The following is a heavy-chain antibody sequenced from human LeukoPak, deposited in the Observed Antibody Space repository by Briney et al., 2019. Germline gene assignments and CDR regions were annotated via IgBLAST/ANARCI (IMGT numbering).Heavy chain of an antibody. CDR1: GFTFSDYY. J-gene: IGHJ4*02. V-gene: IGHV3-11*04. Sequence: GGSLRLXCAASGFTFSDYYMSWIRQAPGKGLEWVSYISSSGSTIYYADSVKGRFTISRDNAKNTLYLQMNSLRVEDTAVYFCARGHVPGSTRHWDFWGQGTLVTVSS. D-gene: IGHD3-10*01. CDR2: ISSSGSTI. CDR3: ARGHVPGSTRHWDF.